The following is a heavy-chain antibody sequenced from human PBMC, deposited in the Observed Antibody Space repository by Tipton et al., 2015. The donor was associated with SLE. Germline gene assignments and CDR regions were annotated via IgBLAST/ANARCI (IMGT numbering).Heavy chain of an antibody. D-gene: IGHD3-10*02. CDR2: IYYSGST. Sequence: TLSLTCTVSGGSISSHYWSWIRQPPGKGLEWIGYIYYSGSTNYNPSLKSRVTISVDTSKNQFSLKLSSVTAADTAVYYCARVGLFPYYFDYWGQGTLVTVSS. J-gene: IGHJ4*02. CDR1: GGSISSHY. V-gene: IGHV4-59*11. CDR3: ARVGLFPYYFDY.